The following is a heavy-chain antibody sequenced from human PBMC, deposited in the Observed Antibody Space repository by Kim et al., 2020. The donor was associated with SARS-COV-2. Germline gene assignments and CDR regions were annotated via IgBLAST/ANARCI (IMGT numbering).Heavy chain of an antibody. CDR2: ISYDGSNK. V-gene: IGHV3-30-3*01. D-gene: IGHD6-13*01. J-gene: IGHJ4*02. CDR1: GFTLSSYA. Sequence: GGSLRLSCAASGFTLSSYAMHWVRQAPGKGLEWVAVISYDGSNKYYADSVKGRFTISRDNSKNTLYLQMNSLRAEDTAVYYCARGDQQLVLGPGYYWGQGTLVTVSS. CDR3: ARGDQQLVLGPGYY.